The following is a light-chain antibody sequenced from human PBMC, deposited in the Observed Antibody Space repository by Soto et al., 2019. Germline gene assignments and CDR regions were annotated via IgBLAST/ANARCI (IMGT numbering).Light chain of an antibody. V-gene: IGKV3-20*01. Sequence: EIVLTQSPGTLSLSPGEGATLSCRASQSVISSYLAWYQQKPGQAPRLLIYGASSRATGIPDRFSGSGSGTDFSLTISRLEPEDFAVYYCQQYASSPGTFGHGTKVDIK. J-gene: IGKJ1*01. CDR3: QQYASSPGT. CDR1: QSVISSY. CDR2: GAS.